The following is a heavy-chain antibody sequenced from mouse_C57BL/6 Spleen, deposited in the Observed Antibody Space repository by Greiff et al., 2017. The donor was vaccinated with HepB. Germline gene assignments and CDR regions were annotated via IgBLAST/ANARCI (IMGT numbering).Heavy chain of an antibody. CDR2: INPSTGGT. Sequence: VQLQQSGPELVKPGASVKISWKASGYSFTGYYMNWVKQSPEKSLEWIGEINPSTGGTTYNQKFKAKATLTVDKSSSTAYMQLKSLTSEDSAVYYCAYSNHAMDYWGQGTSVTVSS. J-gene: IGHJ4*01. V-gene: IGHV1-42*01. CDR1: GYSFTGYY. D-gene: IGHD2-5*01. CDR3: AYSNHAMDY.